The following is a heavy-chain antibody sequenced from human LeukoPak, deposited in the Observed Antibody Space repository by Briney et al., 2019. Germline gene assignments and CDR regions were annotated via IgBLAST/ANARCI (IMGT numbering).Heavy chain of an antibody. CDR3: AKDTFGSSGYDYSFDY. J-gene: IGHJ4*02. V-gene: IGHV3-9*01. D-gene: IGHD5-12*01. CDR1: GFTFSNAW. Sequence: GGSLRLSCAASGFTFSNAWMSWVRQAPGKGLEWVSGISWNSGSIGYADSVKGRFTISRDNAKNSLYLQMNSLRAEDTALYYCAKDTFGSSGYDYSFDYWGQGTLVTVSS. CDR2: ISWNSGSI.